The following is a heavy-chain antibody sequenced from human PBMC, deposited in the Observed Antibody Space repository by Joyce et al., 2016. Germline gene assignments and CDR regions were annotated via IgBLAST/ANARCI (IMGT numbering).Heavy chain of an antibody. CDR3: MNGDYGY. D-gene: IGHD4-17*01. Sequence: EVQLVESGGDLVQPGGSLKLSCAASGFNFRGSAMHWVRQAYGKGLELIGRIRDEANSYATTYGAAVRGRFTISRDDSKTTAYLHMSSLKTEDTAIYFCMNGDYGYWGQGTLVTVSS. V-gene: IGHV3-73*01. CDR1: GFNFRGSA. J-gene: IGHJ4*02. CDR2: IRDEANSYAT.